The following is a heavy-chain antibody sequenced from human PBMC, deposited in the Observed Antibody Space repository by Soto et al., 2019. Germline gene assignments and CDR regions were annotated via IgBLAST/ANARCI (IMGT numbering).Heavy chain of an antibody. CDR1: GFTFSNDV. CDR2: ISGSGTNT. D-gene: IGHD6-25*01. Sequence: EVQVLDSGGGSVQPGGSLRLSCVASGFTFSNDVMNWVRQAPGKGLEWVSSISGSGTNTYYADSVKGRFTISRDNSKNTLFLQMDSLRAADTALYFCAKAANKAPYFDYWGQGTLVSVSS. CDR3: AKAANKAPYFDY. V-gene: IGHV3-23*01. J-gene: IGHJ4*02.